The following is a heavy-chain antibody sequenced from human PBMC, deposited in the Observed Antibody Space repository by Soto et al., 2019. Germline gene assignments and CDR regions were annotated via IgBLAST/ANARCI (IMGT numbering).Heavy chain of an antibody. CDR3: ASIPRRGYSYGIDY. CDR2: IYFTGAT. D-gene: IGHD2-21*02. CDR1: GGSISSGTSY. J-gene: IGHJ4*02. V-gene: IGHV4-31*03. Sequence: TLSLTCNVSGGSISSGTSYWTWIRQHPGEGLEWIGHIYFTGATCSNPSLRSRLTMSVDTSKNQFSLKLTSVTAADTATYYCASIPRRGYSYGIDYWGQGTLVTVSS.